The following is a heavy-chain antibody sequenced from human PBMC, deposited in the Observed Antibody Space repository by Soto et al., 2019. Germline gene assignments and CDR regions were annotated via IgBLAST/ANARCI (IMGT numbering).Heavy chain of an antibody. J-gene: IGHJ4*02. CDR1: GYSFTNYW. D-gene: IGHD3-22*01. V-gene: IGHV5-51*01. CDR3: ARQIYDSDSGPNFQYYFDS. Sequence: GESLKISCKATGYSFTNYWIGWVRQMPGKGLEWMGTIYPGDSDTRYGPAFEGQVTISADKSITTAYLQWSSLKASDTAVYFCARQIYDSDSGPNFQYYFDSWGQGTLVTVSS. CDR2: IYPGDSDT.